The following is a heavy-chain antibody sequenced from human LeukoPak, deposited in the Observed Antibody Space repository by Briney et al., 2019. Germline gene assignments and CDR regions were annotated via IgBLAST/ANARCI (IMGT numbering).Heavy chain of an antibody. CDR3: AQDRAWGAYAY. J-gene: IGHJ4*02. Sequence: GGSLRLSCAASGFTFSSYEMNWVRQAPGKGLEWVSYISSSGSTIYYADSVRGRFTIYRDNSKNTLYLQMNSLRAEDTAIYHCAQDRAWGAYAYWGQGALVTVSS. CDR2: ISSSGSTI. CDR1: GFTFSSYE. V-gene: IGHV3-48*03. D-gene: IGHD2-21*01.